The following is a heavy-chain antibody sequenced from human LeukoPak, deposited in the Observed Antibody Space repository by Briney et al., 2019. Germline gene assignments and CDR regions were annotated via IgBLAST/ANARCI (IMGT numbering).Heavy chain of an antibody. CDR1: GGSFSGYY. V-gene: IGHV4-34*01. Sequence: SETLSLTCAVYGGSFSGYYWSWTRQPPGKGLEWIGEINHSGSTNYNPSLKSRVTISVDTSKNQFSLKLSSVTAADTAVYYCARGYSSSWTPIYYYYYMDVWGKGTTVTVSS. CDR3: ARGYSSSWTPIYYYYYMDV. J-gene: IGHJ6*03. CDR2: INHSGST. D-gene: IGHD6-13*01.